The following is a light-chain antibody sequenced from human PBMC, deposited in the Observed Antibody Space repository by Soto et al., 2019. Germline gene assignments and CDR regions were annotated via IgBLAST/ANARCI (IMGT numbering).Light chain of an antibody. V-gene: IGKV3-20*01. CDR1: QSVSSSY. CDR3: QQYDSSPPYT. J-gene: IGKJ2*01. Sequence: DIVLTQSPGTLSLSPGERATLSCRASQSVSSSYLSWYQQKPGQAPRLLIYGASSRTTVLPDRFSGSGSGTDFTLTISRLEPEDFAVYYCQQYDSSPPYTFGQGTKLEIK. CDR2: GAS.